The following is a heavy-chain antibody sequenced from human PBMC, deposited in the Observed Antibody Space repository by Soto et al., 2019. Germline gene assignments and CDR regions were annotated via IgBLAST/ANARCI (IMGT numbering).Heavy chain of an antibody. V-gene: IGHV3-74*01. CDR1: GFTFNYYW. D-gene: IGHD2-21*02. J-gene: IGHJ4*02. CDR2: IQSDGSSP. CDR3: ARGGDPDY. Sequence: EVQLVESGGGLVQPGGSLRLSCVASGFTFNYYWMHWVRQAPGKGLVWVSRIQSDGSSPDYVDSVKGRFTISRDKGKDTLYLQMNKRRAEDTAVYYCARGGDPDYWGQGTLVTVSS.